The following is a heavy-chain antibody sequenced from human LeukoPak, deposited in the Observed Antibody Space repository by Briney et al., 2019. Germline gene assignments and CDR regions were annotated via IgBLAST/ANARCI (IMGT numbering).Heavy chain of an antibody. CDR3: ARPRLWFGEGSWFDP. CDR2: INPNSGGT. Sequence: ASVKVSCKASGYTCTCYYMHWVRQAPGQGLEWMGWINPNSGGTNYAQKFQGRVTMTRATSISTAYMELSRLRSDDTAVYYCARPRLWFGEGSWFDPWGQGTLVTVSS. V-gene: IGHV1-2*02. J-gene: IGHJ5*02. D-gene: IGHD3-10*01. CDR1: GYTCTCYY.